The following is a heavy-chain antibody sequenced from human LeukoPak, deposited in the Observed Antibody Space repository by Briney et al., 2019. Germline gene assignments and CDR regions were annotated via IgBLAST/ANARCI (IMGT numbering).Heavy chain of an antibody. CDR3: ARNPKGYSGYDEWVLFDY. Sequence: PSQTLSLTCTVSGGSISSGDYYWSWIRQPPGKGLEWIGYIYYSGSTYYNPSLKSRVTMSVDTSKNQFSLKLSSVTAVDTAVYYCARNPKGYSGYDEWVLFDYWGQGTLVTVSS. J-gene: IGHJ4*02. CDR1: GGSISSGDYY. V-gene: IGHV4-30-4*01. D-gene: IGHD5-12*01. CDR2: IYYSGST.